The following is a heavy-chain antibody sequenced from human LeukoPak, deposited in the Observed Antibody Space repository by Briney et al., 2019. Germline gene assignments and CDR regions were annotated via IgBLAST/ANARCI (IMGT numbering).Heavy chain of an antibody. Sequence: ASVKVSCKASGYTFTGNYMHWVRQAPGQGLEWMGWINPNSGGTNYAQKFQGRVTMTRDTSISTAYMELSRLRSDDTAVYYCARDDSSGYYYEGAFYDYWGQGTLVTVSS. D-gene: IGHD3-22*01. CDR3: ARDDSSGYYYEGAFYDY. J-gene: IGHJ4*02. CDR1: GYTFTGNY. V-gene: IGHV1-2*02. CDR2: INPNSGGT.